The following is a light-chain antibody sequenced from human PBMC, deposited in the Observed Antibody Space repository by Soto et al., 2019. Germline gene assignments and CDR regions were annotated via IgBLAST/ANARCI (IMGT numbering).Light chain of an antibody. Sequence: QSVLTQPTLASGTPGQRVTIFCSGSTSNIGSNVVNWFQQLPGTAPKLLIYTNNLRPSGVPDRFSGSKSGTSASLAITGLQSDDESDYYCAAWDDSLSAYVFGTGTKLTVL. V-gene: IGLV1-44*01. CDR1: TSNIGSNV. J-gene: IGLJ1*01. CDR3: AAWDDSLSAYV. CDR2: TNN.